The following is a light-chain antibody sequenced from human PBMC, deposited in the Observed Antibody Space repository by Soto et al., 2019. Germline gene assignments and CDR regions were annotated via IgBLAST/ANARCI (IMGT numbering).Light chain of an antibody. CDR2: GAS. V-gene: IGKV3-20*01. CDR3: QQYGSSPQT. CDR1: QSVSSSY. J-gene: IGKJ1*01. Sequence: EIVLTQSPGTVSLSPLEIATLSCMASQSVSSSYLAWYQQKPGQAPRLLIYGASSRATGIPDRFSGSGSGTDFTLTISRLEPEDFAVYYCQQYGSSPQTFGQGTKVDIK.